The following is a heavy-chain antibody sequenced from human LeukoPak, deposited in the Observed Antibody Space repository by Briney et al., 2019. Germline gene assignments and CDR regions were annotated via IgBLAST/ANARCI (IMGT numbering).Heavy chain of an antibody. D-gene: IGHD3-22*01. CDR3: ARAKSPYYYDSSGYPNWFDP. V-gene: IGHV1-46*01. CDR1: GYTFSRYY. CDR2: INSSGGST. J-gene: IGHJ5*02. Sequence: ASVKVSCKASGYTFSRYYIHWVRQAPGQGLEWMGIINSSGGSTSYAQKFQGRVTMTTDTSTSTAYMELRSLRSDDTAVYYCARAKSPYYYDSSGYPNWFDPWGQGTLVTVSS.